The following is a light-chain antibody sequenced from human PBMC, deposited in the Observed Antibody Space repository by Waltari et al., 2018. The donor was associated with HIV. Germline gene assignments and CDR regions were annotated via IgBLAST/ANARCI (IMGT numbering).Light chain of an antibody. V-gene: IGKV3-20*01. J-gene: IGKJ4*01. CDR1: QSVSNNY. Sequence: EIVLTQSPGTLSLSPGERATLSCRASQSVSNNYLAWYQQKPGQAPRLLIYGASSRATGSPDRFSGSGSGTDFTLTISRLEPEDFAVYYCQQHGTSPLTFGGGTNVDMK. CDR2: GAS. CDR3: QQHGTSPLT.